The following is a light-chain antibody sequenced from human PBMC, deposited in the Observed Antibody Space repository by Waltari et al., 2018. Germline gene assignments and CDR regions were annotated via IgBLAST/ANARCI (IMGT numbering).Light chain of an antibody. Sequence: QSALTQPRSVSGSPGQSVTISCTGTSSDVGAYNYVSWYQQHPARAPKLMIYDVSERPAGVSARFSGSKSGNTATLTISGLQADEGADYYCCSYAGSSTLVFGGGTTLTVV. CDR2: DVS. CDR1: SSDVGAYNY. CDR3: CSYAGSSTLV. V-gene: IGLV2-11*01. J-gene: IGLJ3*02.